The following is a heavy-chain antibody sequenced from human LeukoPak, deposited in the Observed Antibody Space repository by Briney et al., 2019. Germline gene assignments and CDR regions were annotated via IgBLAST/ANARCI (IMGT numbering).Heavy chain of an antibody. V-gene: IGHV1-18*01. J-gene: IGHJ4*02. D-gene: IGHD6-6*01. CDR3: ARGSSSSFDY. CDR2: ISAYNGNT. CDR1: SYTFTNYA. Sequence: ASVKVSCKASSYTFTNYAFTWVRQAPGQGLEWMGWISAYNGNTNYAQKLQGRVTMTTDTSTSTAYMELRSLRSDDTAVYYCARGSSSSFDYWGQGTLVTVFS.